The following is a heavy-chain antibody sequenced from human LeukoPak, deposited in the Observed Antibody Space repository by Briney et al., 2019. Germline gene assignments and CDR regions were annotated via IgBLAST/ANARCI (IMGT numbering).Heavy chain of an antibody. Sequence: GSLRLSCAASGFTFSSYAMSWVRQPPGKGLEWIGEINHSGSTNYNPSLKSRVTISVDTSKNQFSLKLSSVTAADTAVYYCARGPTGGGFLLTLRKYYFDYWGQGTLVTASS. CDR1: GFTFSSYA. J-gene: IGHJ4*02. D-gene: IGHD2-8*02. V-gene: IGHV4-34*01. CDR3: ARGPTGGGFLLTLRKYYFDY. CDR2: INHSGST.